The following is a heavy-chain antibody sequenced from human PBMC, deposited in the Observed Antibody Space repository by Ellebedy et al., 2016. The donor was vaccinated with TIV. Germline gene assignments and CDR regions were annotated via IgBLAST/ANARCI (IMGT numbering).Heavy chain of an antibody. CDR2: IKQDGSEK. V-gene: IGHV3-7*01. CDR3: ARRYFDL. Sequence: GGSLRLXCAASGLTFSTYAMSWVRQVPGKGLEWVANIKQDGSEKYYVDSVKGRFTISRDNAKNSLYLQMNSLRAEDTAVYYCARRYFDLWGRGTLVTVSS. CDR1: GLTFSTYA. J-gene: IGHJ2*01.